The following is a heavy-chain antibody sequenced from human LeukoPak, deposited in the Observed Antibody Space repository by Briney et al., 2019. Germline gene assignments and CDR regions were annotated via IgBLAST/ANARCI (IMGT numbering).Heavy chain of an antibody. CDR1: GYTFTSYY. J-gene: IGHJ5*02. CDR3: ARGGSGGNDWFDP. V-gene: IGHV1-46*01. Sequence: ASVKVSCKSSGYTFTSYYMHWVRQAPGQGLEWMGIITPSGGSTSYAQKFRGRVTMTTDTSTSTVYMELSSLRSEDTAVYYCARGGSGGNDWFDPWGQGTLVTVSS. CDR2: ITPSGGST. D-gene: IGHD1-1*01.